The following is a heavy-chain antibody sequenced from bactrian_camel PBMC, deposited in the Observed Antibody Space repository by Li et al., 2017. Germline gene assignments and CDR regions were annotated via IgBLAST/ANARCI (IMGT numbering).Heavy chain of an antibody. V-gene: IGHV3S53*01. CDR3: AADLVTDEPSLVEREYYY. Sequence: HVQLVESGGGSAQTGGSLRLSCRVSGYDNSRYCQGWFRRLPGQEREGVAAIAGDGRTNYADSVKGRFTISRDGAKNIIALQMDSLKPEDTATYYCAADLVTDEPSLVEREYYYWGQGTQVTVS. J-gene: IGHJ4*01. CDR1: GYDNSRYC. D-gene: IGHD1*01. CDR2: IAGDGRT.